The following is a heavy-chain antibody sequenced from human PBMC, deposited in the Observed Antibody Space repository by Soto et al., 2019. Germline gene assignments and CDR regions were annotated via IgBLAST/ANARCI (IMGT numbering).Heavy chain of an antibody. CDR2: ISGSGGST. D-gene: IGHD3-10*01. Sequence: HPGGSLRLSCAASGFTFSSYAMSWVRQAPGKGLEWVSAISGSGGSTYYADSVKGRFTISRDNSKSTLYLQMNSLRAEDTAVYYCAKGITMVRGVPYYFDYWGQGTLVTVSS. V-gene: IGHV3-23*01. CDR1: GFTFSSYA. CDR3: AKGITMVRGVPYYFDY. J-gene: IGHJ4*02.